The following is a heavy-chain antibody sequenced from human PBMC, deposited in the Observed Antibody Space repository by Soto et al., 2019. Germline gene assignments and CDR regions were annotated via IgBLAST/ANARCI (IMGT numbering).Heavy chain of an antibody. CDR1: GGTFSSYA. J-gene: IGHJ5*02. CDR3: ARHRYSSSWYRPRWFAP. V-gene: IGHV1-69*13. CDR2: IIPIFGTA. Sequence: GASVKVSCKASGGTFSSYAISWVRQAPGQGLEWMGGIIPIFGTANYAQKFQGRVTITADESTSTVYMELSSLRSEDTAVYYCARHRYSSSWYRPRWFAPWGQGTLVTVPQ. D-gene: IGHD6-13*01.